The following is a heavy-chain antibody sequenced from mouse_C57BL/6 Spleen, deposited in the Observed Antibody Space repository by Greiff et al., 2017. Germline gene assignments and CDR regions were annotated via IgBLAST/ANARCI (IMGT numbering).Heavy chain of an antibody. V-gene: IGHV1-69*01. CDR1: GYTFPSSW. CDR3: ARGGLAYYSNYFSMDY. J-gene: IGHJ4*01. Sequence: VQLQQPGAELVMPGASVKLSCKASGYTFPSSWMHWVKQRPGQGLEWIGEIDPSDSYTNYNQKFKVKSTLTVDKSSSTAYVQLSSLTSADSAVYYCARGGLAYYSNYFSMDYWGQGTSVTVSS. D-gene: IGHD2-5*01. CDR2: IDPSDSYT.